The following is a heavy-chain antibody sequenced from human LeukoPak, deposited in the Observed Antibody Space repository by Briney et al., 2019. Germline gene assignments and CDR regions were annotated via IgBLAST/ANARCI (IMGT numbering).Heavy chain of an antibody. V-gene: IGHV4-39*01. J-gene: IGHJ4*02. D-gene: IGHD6-19*01. CDR3: EGSGWYCDEVY. CDR1: GGSISSSNYY. Sequence: PSETLSLTCTVSGGSISSSNYYWGWVRQPPGKGLEWIANIYYSGSTYYNPSLKSRLTISVDTSKNQFSLNLSSVTAADTAVYYCEGSGWYCDEVYWGQGTLVTVSS. CDR2: IYYSGST.